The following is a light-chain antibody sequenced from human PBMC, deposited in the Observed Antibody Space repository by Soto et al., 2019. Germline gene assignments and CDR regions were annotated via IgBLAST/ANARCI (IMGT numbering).Light chain of an antibody. J-gene: IGKJ3*01. V-gene: IGKV1-5*03. CDR3: QQSSDSPFT. CDR1: QSISTW. CDR2: KAS. Sequence: DIQMTQSPPTLSASVGDRVVITCRASQSISTWLTWYQQRPGKAPKVLISKASTLESGVPSRFSGGGSATEFTLTINSLQPDDFAIYHCQQSSDSPFTFGPGT.